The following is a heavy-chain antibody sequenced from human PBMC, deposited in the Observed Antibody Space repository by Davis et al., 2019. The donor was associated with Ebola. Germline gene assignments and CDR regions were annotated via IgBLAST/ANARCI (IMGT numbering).Heavy chain of an antibody. CDR1: GFTFSSYS. CDR3: AREELNAIAVAGTFFYYYYGMDV. D-gene: IGHD6-19*01. Sequence: GESLKISCAASGFTFSSYSMNWVRQAPGKGLEWVSSISSSSSYIYYADSVKGRFTISRDNAKNSLYLQMDSLRAEDTAAYYCAREELNAIAVAGTFFYYYYGMDVWGQGTTVTVSS. V-gene: IGHV3-21*01. J-gene: IGHJ6*02. CDR2: ISSSSSYI.